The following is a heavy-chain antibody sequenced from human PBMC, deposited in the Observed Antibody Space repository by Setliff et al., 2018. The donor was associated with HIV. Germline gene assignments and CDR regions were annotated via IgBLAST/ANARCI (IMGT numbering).Heavy chain of an antibody. CDR1: GDSVSNYNAA. CDR3: ARVEWWHEGFDP. CDR2: THYRSKWYH. V-gene: IGHV6-1*01. J-gene: IGHJ5*02. Sequence: SQTLSLTCAISGDSVSNYNAAWNGIRQYPSRGLEWLGRTHYRSKWYHDYAASLKGRMNISSDTSRNQFSLQLNSVTPEDTAISYCARVEWWHEGFDPWGQGTLVTVSS. D-gene: IGHD2-15*01.